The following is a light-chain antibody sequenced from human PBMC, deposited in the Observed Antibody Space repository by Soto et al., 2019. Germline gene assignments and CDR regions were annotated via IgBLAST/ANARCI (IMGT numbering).Light chain of an antibody. CDR1: QSVGSH. CDR2: ATS. CDR3: QQYNDGPPYT. V-gene: IGKV3-15*01. Sequence: ETVMTQSPATLSVTPGERVTLSCRASQSVGSHLAWYQQKPGQTPRLLMYATSVRATGVPARFSGSGSETDFTLIIRSLQSEDFAVYYCQQYNDGPPYTFGQGTKLEIK. J-gene: IGKJ2*01.